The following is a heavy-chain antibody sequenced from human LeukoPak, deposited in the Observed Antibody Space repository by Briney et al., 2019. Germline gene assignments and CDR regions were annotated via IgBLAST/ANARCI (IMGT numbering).Heavy chain of an antibody. CDR3: ARAPSYYESNGYYYG. D-gene: IGHD3-22*01. Sequence: QPGGSLRLSCAASGFTFSSYGMHWVRQAPGKGLEWVAFIRYDGSNKYYADSVKGRFTISRDNSNNTLWLQMNSLRVDDTAVYYCARAPSYYESNGYYYGWGQGTLVTVSS. CDR1: GFTFSSYG. CDR2: IRYDGSNK. J-gene: IGHJ4*02. V-gene: IGHV3-30*02.